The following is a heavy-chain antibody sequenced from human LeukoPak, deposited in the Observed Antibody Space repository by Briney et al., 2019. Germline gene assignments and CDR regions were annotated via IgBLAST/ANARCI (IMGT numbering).Heavy chain of an antibody. D-gene: IGHD3-16*01. CDR3: ARVPSVTYTVDY. Sequence: GGSLRLSCAASGFTFSSYAMHWVRQAPGKGLEWVAVISYDGSSKYYADSVKGRFTISRDNSKNTLYLQINSLRAEDTAVYYCARVPSVTYTVDYWGQGTLVTVSS. V-gene: IGHV3-30-3*01. J-gene: IGHJ4*02. CDR2: ISYDGSSK. CDR1: GFTFSSYA.